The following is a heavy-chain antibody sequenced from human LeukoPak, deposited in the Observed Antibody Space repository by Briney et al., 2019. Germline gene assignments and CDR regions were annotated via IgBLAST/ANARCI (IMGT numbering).Heavy chain of an antibody. CDR2: IYHSGST. V-gene: IGHV4-30-2*01. Sequence: SETLSLTCAVSGGSISSGGYSWSWIRQPPGKGLEWIGYIYHSGSTYYNPSLKSRVTISVDRSKNQFSLKLSSVTAADTAVYYCARGYGYQNFDYWGQGTLVTVSS. CDR3: ARGYGYQNFDY. D-gene: IGHD5-24*01. J-gene: IGHJ4*02. CDR1: GGSISSGGYS.